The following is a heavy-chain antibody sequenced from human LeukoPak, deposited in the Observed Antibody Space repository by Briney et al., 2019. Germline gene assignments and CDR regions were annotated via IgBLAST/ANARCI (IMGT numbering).Heavy chain of an antibody. CDR2: INHSGST. J-gene: IGHJ4*02. CDR3: ATRRPMVRGVSSYFDY. Sequence: PSETLSLTCAVYGGSFSGYYWSWIRQPPGKGLEWIGEINHSGSTNYNPSLKSRVTISVDTSKNQFSLKLSSVTAADTAVYYCATRRPMVRGVSSYFDYWGQGTLVTVSS. V-gene: IGHV4-34*01. D-gene: IGHD3-10*01. CDR1: GGSFSGYY.